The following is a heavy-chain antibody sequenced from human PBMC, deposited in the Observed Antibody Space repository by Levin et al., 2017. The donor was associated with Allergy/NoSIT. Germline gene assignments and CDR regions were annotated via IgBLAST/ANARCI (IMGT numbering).Heavy chain of an antibody. CDR3: ARGQGSSLDV. CDR1: GYTFTAHY. V-gene: IGHV1-2*02. J-gene: IGHJ6*02. Sequence: ASVKVSCEASGYTFTAHYIHWVRQAPGQGLEWVGWMNPNSGVTNYPQKFQGRVTMTRDTSISTAYMEISRLTDDDTAVYYCARGQGSSLDVWGQGTTVTVSS. CDR2: MNPNSGVT.